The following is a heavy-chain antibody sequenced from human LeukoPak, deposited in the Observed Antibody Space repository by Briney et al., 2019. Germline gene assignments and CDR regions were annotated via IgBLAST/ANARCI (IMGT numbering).Heavy chain of an antibody. CDR1: GGTFSSYA. J-gene: IGHJ4*02. CDR3: AIGYCSSTSCYDHGYFDY. CDR2: IIPIFGTA. D-gene: IGHD2-2*01. Sequence: SVKVSCKASGGTFSSYAISWVRQAAGQGREWMGGIIPIFGTANYAQKFQGRVTITADESTSTAYMELSSLRSEDTAVYYCAIGYCSSTSCYDHGYFDYWGQGTLVTVSS. V-gene: IGHV1-69*01.